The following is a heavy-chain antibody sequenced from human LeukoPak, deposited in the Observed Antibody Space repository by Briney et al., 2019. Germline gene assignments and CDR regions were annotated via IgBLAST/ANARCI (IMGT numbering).Heavy chain of an antibody. Sequence: GGSLRLSCATSGFTVSNNYMNWVRQAPGKGLEWVSVIYSGGSTDYADSVKGRFTISRDNPKNTLYLQMNSLRAEDTAVYYCVRLWYSYGYADYWGQGTLVTVSS. CDR3: VRLWYSYGYADY. J-gene: IGHJ4*02. CDR2: IYSGGST. CDR1: GFTVSNNY. V-gene: IGHV3-66*04. D-gene: IGHD5-18*01.